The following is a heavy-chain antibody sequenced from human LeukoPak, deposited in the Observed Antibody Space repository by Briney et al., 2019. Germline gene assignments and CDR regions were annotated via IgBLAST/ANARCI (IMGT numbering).Heavy chain of an antibody. V-gene: IGHV4-34*01. CDR2: INHSGST. J-gene: IGHJ5*02. CDR1: GGSFSGYY. Sequence: PSETLSLTCAVYGGSFSGYYWSWIRQPPGKGLEWIGEINHSGSTNYNPSLKSRVTISVDTSKNQFSLKLSSVTAADTAVYYCARTPGIAVAGAWFGPWGQGTLVTVSS. D-gene: IGHD6-19*01. CDR3: ARTPGIAVAGAWFGP.